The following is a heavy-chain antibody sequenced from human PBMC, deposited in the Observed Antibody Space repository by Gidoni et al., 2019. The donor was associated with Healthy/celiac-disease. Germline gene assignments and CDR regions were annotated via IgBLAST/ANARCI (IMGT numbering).Heavy chain of an antibody. CDR2: ISYDGSNK. J-gene: IGHJ4*02. D-gene: IGHD1-26*01. V-gene: IGHV3-30*18. CDR1: GFTFSSYG. CDR3: AKDRWELTGWFDY. Sequence: QVQLVESGGGVVQPGRSLRLSCAASGFTFSSYGMHWVRQAPGKGLEWVAVISYDGSNKYYADAVKGRFTISRDNSKNTLYLQMNSLRAEDTAVYYCAKDRWELTGWFDYWGQGTLVTVSS.